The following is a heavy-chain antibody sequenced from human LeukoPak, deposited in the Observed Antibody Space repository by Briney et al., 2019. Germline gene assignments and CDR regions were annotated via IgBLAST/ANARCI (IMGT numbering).Heavy chain of an antibody. J-gene: IGHJ4*02. V-gene: IGHV4-59*01. CDR3: AGTESAYFDY. CDR2: IYYSGST. CDR1: GGSISSYY. Sequence: TSETLSLTCTVSGGSISSYYWSWIRQPPGKGLEWIGYIYYSGSTNYNPSLKSRVTISVDTSKNQFSLKLSSVTAADTAVYYCAGTESAYFDYWGQGTLVTVSS.